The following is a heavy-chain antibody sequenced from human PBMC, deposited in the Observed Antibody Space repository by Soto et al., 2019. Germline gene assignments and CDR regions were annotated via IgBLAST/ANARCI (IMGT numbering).Heavy chain of an antibody. D-gene: IGHD3-10*01. CDR3: ARDTRVRGVMAYYYYGMDV. V-gene: IGHV3-66*01. Sequence: GGSLRTSCAASGFTFSSNYMGWVRQAPGKGLEWVSVIYSGGSTYYADSVKGRFTISRDNSKNTLYLQMNSLRAEDTAVYYCARDTRVRGVMAYYYYGMDVWGQGTTVTVSS. CDR1: GFTFSSNY. J-gene: IGHJ6*02. CDR2: IYSGGST.